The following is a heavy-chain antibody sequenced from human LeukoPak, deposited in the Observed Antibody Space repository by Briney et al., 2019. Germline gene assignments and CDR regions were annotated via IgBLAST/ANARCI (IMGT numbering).Heavy chain of an antibody. CDR2: IYSGGST. Sequence: GGSLRLSCAASGFTVSSNYMSWVRQAPGKGLEWVSVIYSGGSTYYADSVEGRFTISRDNSKNTLYLQMNSLRAEDTAVYYCAKLVVVTAIPSALLDYWGQGTLVTVSS. CDR1: GFTVSSNY. V-gene: IGHV3-53*01. CDR3: AKLVVVTAIPSALLDY. D-gene: IGHD2-21*02. J-gene: IGHJ4*02.